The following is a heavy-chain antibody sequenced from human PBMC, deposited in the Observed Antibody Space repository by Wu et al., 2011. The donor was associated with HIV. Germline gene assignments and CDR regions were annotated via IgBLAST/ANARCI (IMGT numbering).Heavy chain of an antibody. CDR3: TQNGFEGSFDF. D-gene: IGHD2-2*03. J-gene: IGHJ4*02. V-gene: IGHV1-18*01. CDR2: ISPNSGDT. Sequence: QVQLVQSGAEVKKPGASVKISCQASGYIFTHYGLSWVRQAPGHGFEWMGWISPNSGDTKNSRKFQGRVTLTTDTSTLTAYMELRSLTSDDTAIYFCTQNGFEGSFDFWGQGTLVTVSS. CDR1: GYIFTHYG.